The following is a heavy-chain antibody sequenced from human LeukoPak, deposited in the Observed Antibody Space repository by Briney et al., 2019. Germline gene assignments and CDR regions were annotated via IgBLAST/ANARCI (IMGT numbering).Heavy chain of an antibody. V-gene: IGHV3-7*01. CDR3: AKDLGGRWQLAMDY. CDR2: INQDGSEK. D-gene: IGHD6-6*01. CDR1: GFTCSSYW. Sequence: HPGGSLRLSCAASGFTCSSYWMSWVRQAPGKGLEWVANINQDGSEKYYVDSVKGRFTISRDNAKNSLYLQMNSLRAEDTAVYYCAKDLGGRWQLAMDYWGQGTLVTVSS. J-gene: IGHJ4*02.